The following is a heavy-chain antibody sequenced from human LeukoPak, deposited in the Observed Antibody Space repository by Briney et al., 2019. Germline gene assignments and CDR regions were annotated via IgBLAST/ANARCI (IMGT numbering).Heavy chain of an antibody. CDR3: ARGVEWDLHDY. D-gene: IGHD1-26*01. V-gene: IGHV4-34*01. CDR2: INHSGST. Sequence: TSETLSLTCAVYGGSFSGYYWSWIRQPPGKGLEWIGEINHSGSTNYNPSLKSRVTISVDTSKNQFSLKLSSVTAADTAVYYCARGVEWDLHDYWGQGTLVTVSS. CDR1: GGSFSGYY. J-gene: IGHJ4*02.